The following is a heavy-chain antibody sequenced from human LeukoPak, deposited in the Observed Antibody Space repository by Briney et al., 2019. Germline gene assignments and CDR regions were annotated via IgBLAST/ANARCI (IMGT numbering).Heavy chain of an antibody. CDR2: IYGDGSFT. CDR1: GFTFSNFW. J-gene: IGHJ5*02. Sequence: GGSLRLSCAASGFTFSNFWMHWVRHAPGKGLVWVALIYGDGSFTRYADSVKGRFTISRDNAKNTLYLQMNSLRAEDTAVYYCARGRGSYGWFDPWGQGTLVTVSS. V-gene: IGHV3-74*01. CDR3: ARGRGSYGWFDP. D-gene: IGHD3-10*01.